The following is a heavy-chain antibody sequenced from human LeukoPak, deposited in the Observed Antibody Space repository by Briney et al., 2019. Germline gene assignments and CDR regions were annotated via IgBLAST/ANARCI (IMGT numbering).Heavy chain of an antibody. V-gene: IGHV3-21*01. J-gene: IGHJ4*02. CDR2: ISSSSSYI. D-gene: IGHD2-15*01. CDR3: AMALRWFERTYLDY. CDR1: GFTFSSYS. Sequence: GGSLRLSCAASGFTFSSYSMNWVRQAPGKGLEWVSSISSSSSYIYYADSVKGRFTISRDNAKNSLYLQMNSLRAEDTAVYYCAMALRWFERTYLDYWGQGTLVTVSS.